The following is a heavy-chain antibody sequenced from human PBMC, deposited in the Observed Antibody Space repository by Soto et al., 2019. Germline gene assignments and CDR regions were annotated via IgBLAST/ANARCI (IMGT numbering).Heavy chain of an antibody. V-gene: IGHV3-23*01. D-gene: IGHD3-10*01. Sequence: EVQLLESGGGMVQPGGSLRPSCGGSGFTVNSYSMTWVRQAPGKGLEWVSAISGSGGTTYYANSVKGRFTISRDQYKDTLYLQLNSLRAEDTAIYYCAKDRYYGSGTYSEIYLDSLGQGSLVTVSS. J-gene: IGHJ4*02. CDR1: GFTVNSYS. CDR2: ISGSGGTT. CDR3: AKDRYYGSGTYSEIYLDS.